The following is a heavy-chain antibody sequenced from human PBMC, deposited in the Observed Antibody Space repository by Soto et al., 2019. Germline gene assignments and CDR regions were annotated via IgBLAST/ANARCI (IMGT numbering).Heavy chain of an antibody. Sequence: GGSLRLSCAASGFTFSSYGMHWVRQAPGKGLEWVAVIWYDGSNKYYADSVKGQFTISRDNSKNTLYLQMNSLRAEDTAVYYCAREGTTVTRYYFDYWGQGTLVTVSS. D-gene: IGHD4-17*01. CDR3: AREGTTVTRYYFDY. CDR2: IWYDGSNK. V-gene: IGHV3-33*01. CDR1: GFTFSSYG. J-gene: IGHJ4*02.